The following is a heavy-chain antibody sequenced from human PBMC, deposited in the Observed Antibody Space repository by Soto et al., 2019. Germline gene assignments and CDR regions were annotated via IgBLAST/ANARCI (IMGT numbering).Heavy chain of an antibody. J-gene: IGHJ4*02. CDR1: GFTFSSYG. CDR3: AQDHSSSSSVDY. D-gene: IGHD6-6*01. Sequence: HPGGSLRLSCAASGFTFSSYGMHWVRQAPGKGLEWVAVISYDGSNKYYADSVKGRFTISRDNSKNTLYLQMNSLRAEDTAVYYCAQDHSSSSSVDYWGQGTLVTVSS. CDR2: ISYDGSNK. V-gene: IGHV3-30*18.